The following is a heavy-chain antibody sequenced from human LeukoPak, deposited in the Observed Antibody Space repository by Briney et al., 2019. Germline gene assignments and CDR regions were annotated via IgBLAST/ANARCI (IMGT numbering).Heavy chain of an antibody. CDR2: INHSGST. J-gene: IGHJ4*02. CDR1: GGSFSGYY. CDR3: AGGPRLRSYFDY. Sequence: SETLSLTCAVYGGSFSGYYWSWIRQPPGKGLEWIGEINHSGSTNYNPSLKSRVTISVDTSKNQFSLKLSSVTAADTAVYYCAGGPRLRSYFDYWGQGTLVTVSS. D-gene: IGHD5-12*01. V-gene: IGHV4-34*01.